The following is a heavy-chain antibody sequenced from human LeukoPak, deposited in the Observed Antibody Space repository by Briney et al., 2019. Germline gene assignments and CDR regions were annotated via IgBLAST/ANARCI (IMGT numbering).Heavy chain of an antibody. CDR2: IYHSGSV. CDR3: ARDFGSGGTWRGWFDP. V-gene: IGHV4-38-2*02. D-gene: IGHD2-15*01. CDR1: GYSISTTNH. Sequence: SETLSLTCGVSGYSISTTNHWGWIRQPPGKGLEWIGSIYHSGSVHYNPSLKSRLTISVDTSKNQFSLKLSSVTAADTAVYYCARDFGSGGTWRGWFDPWGQGALVTVSS. J-gene: IGHJ5*02.